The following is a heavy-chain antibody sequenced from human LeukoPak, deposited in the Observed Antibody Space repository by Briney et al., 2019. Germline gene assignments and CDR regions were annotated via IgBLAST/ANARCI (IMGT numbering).Heavy chain of an antibody. CDR3: ARRTREIRELSYYFYYYMDV. D-gene: IGHD3-16*02. CDR1: GGSISSGGYS. Sequence: SQTLSLTCAVSGGSISSGGYSWSWIRQPPGKGLEWIGYIYHSGSTNYNPSLKSRVTMSVDTSKNQFSLKLTSVTAADTAVYYCARRTREIRELSYYFYYYMDVWGKGATVTVSS. V-gene: IGHV4-30-2*01. CDR2: IYHSGST. J-gene: IGHJ6*03.